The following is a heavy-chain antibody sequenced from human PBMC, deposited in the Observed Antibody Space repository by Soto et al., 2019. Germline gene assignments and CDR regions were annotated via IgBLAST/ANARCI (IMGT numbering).Heavy chain of an antibody. CDR2: ISGSGKTV. V-gene: IGHV3-11*01. D-gene: IGHD3-3*01. CDR1: GFTFNNAW. Sequence: GGSLRLSCAASGFTFNNAWMSWVRQAPGKGLEWVSYISGSGKTVYYADSVEGRFTISRDNTKNSLFLQMNSLRAGDTAIYYCARNFLDFWSGVGFDPWGQGTLVTVSS. CDR3: ARNFLDFWSGVGFDP. J-gene: IGHJ5*02.